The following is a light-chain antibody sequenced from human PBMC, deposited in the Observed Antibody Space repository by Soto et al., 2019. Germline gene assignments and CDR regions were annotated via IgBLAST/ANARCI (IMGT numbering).Light chain of an antibody. CDR3: QQYNNWPSLT. J-gene: IGKJ4*01. V-gene: IGKV1-5*01. Sequence: DIQMTQSPSTPSASVGDRVTITCRASQSISGWLAWYQQKPGQAPKLLIYDASSLESGVPSTFSGSASGTEFTLTISSLQSEDFAVYYCQQYNNWPSLTFGGGTKVDIK. CDR2: DAS. CDR1: QSISGW.